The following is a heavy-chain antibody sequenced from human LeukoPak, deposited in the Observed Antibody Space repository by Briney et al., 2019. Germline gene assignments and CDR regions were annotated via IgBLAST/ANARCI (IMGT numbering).Heavy chain of an antibody. V-gene: IGHV3-21*01. CDR2: ISSSSSYI. CDR3: AREISRFGELFPYYYYYGMDV. D-gene: IGHD3-10*01. CDR1: GFTFSSYS. Sequence: KPGGSLRLSCAASGFTFSSYSMNWVRQAPGKGLEWVSSISSSSSYIYYADSVKGRFTISRDNGKNSLYLQMNSLRAEDTAVYYCAREISRFGELFPYYYYYGMDVWGQGTTVTVSS. J-gene: IGHJ6*02.